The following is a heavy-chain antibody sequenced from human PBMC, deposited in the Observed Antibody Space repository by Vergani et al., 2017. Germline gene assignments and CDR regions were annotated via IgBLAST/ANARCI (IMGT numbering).Heavy chain of an antibody. Sequence: QITLKESGPTLVKPTQTLTLTCTFSGFSLSTSGVGVGWIRHPPGKALEWLALIYWNDDKRYSPSLKSRLTITKDTSKNQVVLTMTNMDPVDTATYYCAHVYDFWSGYFGGWFDPWGQGTLVTVSS. CDR2: IYWNDDK. CDR1: GFSLSTSGVG. D-gene: IGHD3-3*01. J-gene: IGHJ5*02. CDR3: AHVYDFWSGYFGGWFDP. V-gene: IGHV2-5*01.